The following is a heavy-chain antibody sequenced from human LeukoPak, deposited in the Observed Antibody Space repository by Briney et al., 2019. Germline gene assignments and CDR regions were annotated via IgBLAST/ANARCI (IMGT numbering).Heavy chain of an antibody. CDR2: IYPSGNT. Sequence: PSETLSLTCSVSGGSFSNHFWSWVRQPAGKGLEWIGRIYPSGNTNYNPSLKSRVTLSVDTSKTQFYLSLSSMTAADTAVYYCAREDSGSYYNFYYFYMDVWGKGTTVTISS. V-gene: IGHV4-4*07. CDR3: AREDSGSYYNFYYFYMDV. J-gene: IGHJ6*03. CDR1: GGSFSNHF. D-gene: IGHD3-10*01.